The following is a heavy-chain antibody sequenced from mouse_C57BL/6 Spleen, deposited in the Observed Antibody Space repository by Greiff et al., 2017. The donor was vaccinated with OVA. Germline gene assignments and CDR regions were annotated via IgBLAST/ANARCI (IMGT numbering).Heavy chain of an antibody. CDR2: IWRGGGT. J-gene: IGHJ4*01. CDR3: AKKSITTDAMDY. Sequence: QVQLQQSGPGLVQPSQSLSITCTVSGFALTSYGVHWVRQSPGKGLEWLGVIWRGGGTDYNAAFMSRLSITKDNSKSQVFFKMISLQAYDTAIYYCAKKSITTDAMDYWGQGTSVTVSA. CDR1: GFALTSYG. V-gene: IGHV2-5*01. D-gene: IGHD1-1*01.